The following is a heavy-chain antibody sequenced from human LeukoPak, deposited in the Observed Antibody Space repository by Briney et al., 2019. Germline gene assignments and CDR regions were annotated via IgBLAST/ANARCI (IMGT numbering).Heavy chain of an antibody. CDR3: ARAWGGVPHGSSYYYDSSGYRGDNWFDP. V-gene: IGHV4-31*03. CDR2: IYYSGST. CDR1: GGSISSGGYY. Sequence: SETLSLTCTVSGGSISSGGYYWSWIRQHPGKGLEWIGYIYYSGSTYYNPSLKSRVTISVDTSKNQFSLKLSSVTAADTAVYYCARAWGGVPHGSSYYYDSSGYRGDNWFDPWGQGTLVTVSS. J-gene: IGHJ5*02. D-gene: IGHD3-22*01.